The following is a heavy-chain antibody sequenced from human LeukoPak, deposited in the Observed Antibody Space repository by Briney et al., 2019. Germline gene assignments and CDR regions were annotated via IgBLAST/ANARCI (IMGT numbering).Heavy chain of an antibody. V-gene: IGHV3-7*01. Sequence: GGSLRLSCVASGFTFSRYWMSWVRQAPGKGLEWVANIKQDGDQKHYVDSGRGRFIISRDNAKNSLHLQMNSLRAEDTAVYYCARFAKGYGSGDIDYWGQGTLVTVSS. CDR3: ARFAKGYGSGDIDY. J-gene: IGHJ4*02. CDR1: GFTFSRYW. CDR2: IKQDGDQK. D-gene: IGHD3-10*01.